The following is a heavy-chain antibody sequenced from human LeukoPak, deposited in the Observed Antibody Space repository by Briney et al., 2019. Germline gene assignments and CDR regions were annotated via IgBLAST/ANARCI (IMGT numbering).Heavy chain of an antibody. CDR2: ISSSGSFI. D-gene: IGHD5-18*01. CDR3: ARAGGGGYNYGLDY. Sequence: GGSLRLSCAASTFTFSDCYMSWLRQAPGKGLEWVSHISSSGSFIYYADSVKGRFTISRDNAKNSLDLQMNSLRDVDTAIYYCARAGGGGYNYGLDYWGQGILVAVSS. V-gene: IGHV3-11*04. J-gene: IGHJ4*02. CDR1: TFTFSDCY.